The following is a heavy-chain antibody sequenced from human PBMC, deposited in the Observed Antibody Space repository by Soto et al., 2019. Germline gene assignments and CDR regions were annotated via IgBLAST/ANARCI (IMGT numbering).Heavy chain of an antibody. J-gene: IGHJ6*02. CDR2: ISYDGSNK. D-gene: IGHD5-12*01. CDR1: GFTFSSYA. V-gene: IGHV3-30-3*01. Sequence: QVQLVESGGGVVQPGRSLRLSCAASGFTFSSYAMHWVRQAPGKGLEWVGVISYDGSNKYYADSVKGRFTISRDNSKNTLYLKMNSLRAEDTAVYYCARDYYRFNSGYGFSMDVWGQGTTVTVSS. CDR3: ARDYYRFNSGYGFSMDV.